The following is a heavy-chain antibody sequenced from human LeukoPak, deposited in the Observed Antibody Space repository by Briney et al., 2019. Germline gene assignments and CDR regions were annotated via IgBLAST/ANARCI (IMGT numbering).Heavy chain of an antibody. CDR3: AGSAWAPY. CDR2: IYYSGST. J-gene: IGHJ4*02. CDR1: GGSISNSSYY. D-gene: IGHD1-26*01. V-gene: IGHV4-39*01. Sequence: PSETLSLTCTVPGGSISNSSYYWGWIRQSPGKGLEWIGTIYYSGSTYYNLSLKSRVTISVDTSKNQFSLKVNSVTAADTAVYYCAGSAWAPYWGQGTLVTVSS.